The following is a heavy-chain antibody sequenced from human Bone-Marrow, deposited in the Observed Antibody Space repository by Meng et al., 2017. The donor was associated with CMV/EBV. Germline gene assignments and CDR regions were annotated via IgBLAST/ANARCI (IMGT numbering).Heavy chain of an antibody. D-gene: IGHD6-13*01. V-gene: IGHV3-21*01. CDR1: GGTFSSYA. CDR2: ISSSSSYI. CDR3: AREVAAAGDY. Sequence: SCKASGGTFSSYAISWVRQAPGKGLEWVSSISSSSSYIYYADSVKGRFTISRDNAKNSLYLQMNSLRAEDTAVYYCAREVAAAGDYWGQGNLVTVSS. J-gene: IGHJ4*02.